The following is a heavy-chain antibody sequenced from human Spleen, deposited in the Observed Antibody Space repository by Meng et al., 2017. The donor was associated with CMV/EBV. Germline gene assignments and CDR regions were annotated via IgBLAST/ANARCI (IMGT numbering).Heavy chain of an antibody. V-gene: IGHV3-15*01. CDR1: GITFSDAW. J-gene: IGHJ4*02. CDR3: FTQGITLVRGGLTFFDY. CDR2: IRSKTDGGTT. D-gene: IGHD3-10*01. Sequence: GALRLSVSAFGITFSDAWMSWVRQAPGKGLEWVGRIRSKTDGGTTDYAAPVKGRFTISRDDSKNTLYLQMNSLKIEDTAMYYCFTQGITLVRGGLTFFDYWGQGTLVTVSS.